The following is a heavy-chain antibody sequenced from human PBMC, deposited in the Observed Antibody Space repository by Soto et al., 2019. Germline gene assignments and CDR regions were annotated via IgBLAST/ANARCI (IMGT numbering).Heavy chain of an antibody. J-gene: IGHJ4*02. V-gene: IGHV3-30-3*01. CDR2: ISYDGINK. D-gene: IGHD6-19*01. CDR3: AKAARGYTSGWYEYYFDY. Sequence: QVQLVESGGGVVQPGRSLRLSCAASGFTFSTYTMHWVRQALGKGLEWVADISYDGINKYFADSVKGRFTISRDNSKNTLYLQMNSLRADDTAVYYCAKAARGYTSGWYEYYFDYWGQGTLVTVSS. CDR1: GFTFSTYT.